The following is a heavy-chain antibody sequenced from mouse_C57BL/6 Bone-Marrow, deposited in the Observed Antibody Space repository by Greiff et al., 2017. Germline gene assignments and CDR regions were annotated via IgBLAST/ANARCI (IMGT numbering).Heavy chain of an antibody. CDR3: ARDEMDY. V-gene: IGHV5-12*01. J-gene: IGHJ4*01. Sequence: EVMLVESGGGLVQPGGSLKLSCAASGFTFSDYYMYWVRQTPEKRLEWVAYISNGGGSTYYPDTVKGRFTISRDNTKNTLYLQMSSLESEDTAMYYCARDEMDYWGRGTSVTVPT. CDR1: GFTFSDYY. CDR2: ISNGGGST.